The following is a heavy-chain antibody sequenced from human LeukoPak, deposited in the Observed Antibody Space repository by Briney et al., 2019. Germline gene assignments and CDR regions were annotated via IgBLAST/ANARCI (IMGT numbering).Heavy chain of an antibody. D-gene: IGHD4-17*01. J-gene: IGHJ6*03. CDR2: ISSSSSTI. Sequence: GGSLRLSCAASGFTFSSYWMSWVRQAPGKGLEWVSYISSSSSTIYYADSVKGRFTISRDNAKNSLYLQMNSLRAEDTAVYYCARDLQDDYGDLTYYYYYMDVWGKGTTVTVSS. V-gene: IGHV3-48*01. CDR1: GFTFSSYW. CDR3: ARDLQDDYGDLTYYYYYMDV.